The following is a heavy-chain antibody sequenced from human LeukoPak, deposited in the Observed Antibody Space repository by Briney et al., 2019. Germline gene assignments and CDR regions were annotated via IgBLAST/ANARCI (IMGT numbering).Heavy chain of an antibody. J-gene: IGHJ4*02. Sequence: SETLSLTCTVSGGSISSSSYYWGWIRQPPGKGPEWIGNIYYTGSTYYNPSLKSRVIISVDTSKNQFSLKLSSATAADTAVYYCARIVVAYYFEYWGQGTLVTVSS. CDR2: IYYTGST. CDR3: ARIVVAYYFEY. CDR1: GGSISSSSYY. D-gene: IGHD2-21*01. V-gene: IGHV4-39*01.